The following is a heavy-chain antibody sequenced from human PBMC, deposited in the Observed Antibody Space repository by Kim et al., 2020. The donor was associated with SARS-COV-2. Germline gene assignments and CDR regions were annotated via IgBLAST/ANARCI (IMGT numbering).Heavy chain of an antibody. J-gene: IGHJ4*02. CDR3: ARGPNFFNF. Sequence: SETLSLTCTVSGDSVNSGGHYWSWIRQHPGKGLEWIGYIFYNGNTYYNPSLKSRSTISIDTSTNQFSLKMGSVTAADTAIYYCARGPNFFNFWGLGTLV. CDR2: IFYNGNT. V-gene: IGHV4-31*03. CDR1: GDSVNSGGHY.